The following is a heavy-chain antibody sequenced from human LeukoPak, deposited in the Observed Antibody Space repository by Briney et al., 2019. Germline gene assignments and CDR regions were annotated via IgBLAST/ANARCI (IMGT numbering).Heavy chain of an antibody. CDR1: GFTFSSFE. J-gene: IGHJ6*03. D-gene: IGHD6-6*01. CDR2: ISSSGSTI. V-gene: IGHV3-48*03. Sequence: GGSLRLSCAASGFTFSSFEMKWVRQAPGKGLEWVSYISSSGSTIYYADSVKGRFTISRDNAENSLYLQMNSLRAEDTAVYYCAREYSSSHYYYYYMDVWGKGTTVTVSS. CDR3: AREYSSSHYYYYYMDV.